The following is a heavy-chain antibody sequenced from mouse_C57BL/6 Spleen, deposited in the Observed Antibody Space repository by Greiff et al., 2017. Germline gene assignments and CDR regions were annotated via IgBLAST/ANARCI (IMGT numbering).Heavy chain of an antibody. CDR3: ARPFYDGYFDY. CDR2: ISSGSSTI. Sequence: DVKLVESGGGLVKPGGSLKLSCAASGFTFSDYGMHWVRQAPEKGLEWVAYISSGSSTIYYADTVKGRFTISRDNAKNTLFLQMTSLRSEDTAMYYCARPFYDGYFDYWGQGTTLTVSS. D-gene: IGHD2-3*01. J-gene: IGHJ2*01. CDR1: GFTFSDYG. V-gene: IGHV5-17*01.